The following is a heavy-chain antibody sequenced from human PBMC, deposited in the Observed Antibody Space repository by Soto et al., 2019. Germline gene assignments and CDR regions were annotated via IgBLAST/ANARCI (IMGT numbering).Heavy chain of an antibody. CDR1: GASISSTTSYNW. CDR3: ARMVGATRVDC. V-gene: IGHV4-4*02. CDR2: IYHSGST. Sequence: QVQLQESGPGLVRPSGTLSLTCAVSGASISSTTSYNWWSWVRQPPGKGLEWLGEIYHSGSTTYNPSLKSRVTNSVDKSKNHFALKLSSATAADTAVYYRARMVGATRVDCWGQGTLVTVSS. J-gene: IGHJ4*02. D-gene: IGHD1-26*01.